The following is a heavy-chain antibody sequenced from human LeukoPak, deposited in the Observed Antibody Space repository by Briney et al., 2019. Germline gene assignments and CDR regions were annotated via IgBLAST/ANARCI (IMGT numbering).Heavy chain of an antibody. CDR3: AREGTYYYDSSGNLHY. CDR1: GGTFTSYA. CDR2: IIPIFGTA. Sequence: SVTVSCKASGGTFTSYAISWVRQAPGQGLEWMGGIIPIFGTANYAQKFQARVTITTVESTSTAYMELRSLTSEDTAVYYRAREGTYYYDSSGNLHYWGQGTLVTVSS. D-gene: IGHD3-22*01. J-gene: IGHJ4*02. V-gene: IGHV1-69*05.